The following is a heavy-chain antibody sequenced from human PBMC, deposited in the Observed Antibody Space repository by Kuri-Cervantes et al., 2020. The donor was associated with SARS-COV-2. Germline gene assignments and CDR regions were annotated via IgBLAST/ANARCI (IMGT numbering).Heavy chain of an antibody. Sequence: SVKVSCKTSGGTFSSYAISWVRQAPGQGPEWMGRIIPILDIANSAQGYQDRVTITADKSTNTVYMELSSLRSGDTAVYYCARELYDSGWSQKRYYYYRMDAWGQGTTVTVSS. CDR1: GGTFSSYA. CDR2: IIPILDIA. V-gene: IGHV1-69*04. CDR3: ARELYDSGWSQKRYYYYRMDA. D-gene: IGHD6-19*01. J-gene: IGHJ6*02.